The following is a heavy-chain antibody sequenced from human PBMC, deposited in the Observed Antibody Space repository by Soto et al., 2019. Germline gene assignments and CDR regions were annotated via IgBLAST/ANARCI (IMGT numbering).Heavy chain of an antibody. CDR3: ARDSPLKYCSSTSCYQTTYYYYYGMDV. D-gene: IGHD2-2*01. J-gene: IGHJ6*02. CDR2: IIPIFGTA. Sequence: GASVKVSCKASGGTFRSYAISWVRQAPGQGLEWMGGIIPIFGTANYAQKFQGRVTITADESTSTAYMELSSLRSEDTAVYYCARDSPLKYCSSTSCYQTTYYYYYGMDVWGQGTTVTVS. CDR1: GGTFRSYA. V-gene: IGHV1-69*13.